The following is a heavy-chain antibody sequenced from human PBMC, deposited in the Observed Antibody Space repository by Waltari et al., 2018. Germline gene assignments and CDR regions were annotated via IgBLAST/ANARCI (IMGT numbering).Heavy chain of an antibody. Sequence: QVQLVQSGAEVKKPGASVKVSCKASGYTFTSDGISWVRQAPGQGLEWMGCISAYNGNTNYAQKLQGRVTMTTDTTTGTAYMELRSLRSDDTAGYYWARDSEKAARPAVGYWGQGTLVTVSS. CDR2: ISAYNGNT. V-gene: IGHV1-18*01. CDR1: GYTFTSDG. CDR3: ARDSEKAARPAVGY. D-gene: IGHD6-6*01. J-gene: IGHJ4*02.